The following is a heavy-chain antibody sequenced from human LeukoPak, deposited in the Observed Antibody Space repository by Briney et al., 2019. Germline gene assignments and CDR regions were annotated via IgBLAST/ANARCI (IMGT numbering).Heavy chain of an antibody. Sequence: GGSLRLSCAASGFTFSSYSMNWVRQAPGKGLEWVSSISSSSSYIYYADSVKGRFTISRDNAKNSLYLQMNSLRAEDTAVYYCARGPPTYYYDSSGYYLDYWGQGTLVTVSS. CDR3: ARGPPTYYYDSSGYYLDY. D-gene: IGHD3-22*01. J-gene: IGHJ4*02. V-gene: IGHV3-21*01. CDR2: ISSSSSYI. CDR1: GFTFSSYS.